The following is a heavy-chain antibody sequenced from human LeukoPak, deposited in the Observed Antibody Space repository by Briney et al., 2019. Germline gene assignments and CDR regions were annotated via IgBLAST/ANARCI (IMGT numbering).Heavy chain of an antibody. J-gene: IGHJ6*02. D-gene: IGHD3-10*01. V-gene: IGHV1-46*01. Sequence: ASVKVSCKASGYTFTSYYMHWVRQAPGQGLEWMGIINPSGGSTSYAQKFQGRVTMTRDTSTSTVYMELSSLRSEDTAVYYCARAGSGSYPGPYYYYYGMDVWGQGTTVTVSS. CDR3: ARAGSGSYPGPYYYYYGMDV. CDR1: GYTFTSYY. CDR2: INPSGGST.